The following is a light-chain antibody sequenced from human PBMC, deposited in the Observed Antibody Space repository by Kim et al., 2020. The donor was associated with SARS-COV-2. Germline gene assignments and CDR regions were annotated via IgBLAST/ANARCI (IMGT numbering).Light chain of an antibody. V-gene: IGLV3-9*01. CDR3: QVWDSSTGV. CDR2: GDS. J-gene: IGLJ3*02. CDR1: NIGTKN. Sequence: SVALGQTARITCGGNNIGTKNVHGFQQKPGQAPVLVICGDSNRPSGIPERFSGSNSGNTATLTISRAQPGDEADYYCQVWDSSTGVFGGGTQLTVL.